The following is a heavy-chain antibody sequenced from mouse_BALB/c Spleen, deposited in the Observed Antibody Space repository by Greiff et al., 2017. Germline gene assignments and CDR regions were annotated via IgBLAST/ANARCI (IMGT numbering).Heavy chain of an antibody. J-gene: IGHJ3*01. Sequence: VQLQQPGAELVKPGAPVKLSCKASGYTFTSYWMNWVKQRPGRGLEWIGRIDPSDSETHYNQKFKDKATLTVDKSSSTAYIQLSSLTSEDSAVYYCARSTMITTWGFAYWGQGTLVTVSA. CDR3: ARSTMITTWGFAY. V-gene: IGHV1-69*02. D-gene: IGHD2-4*01. CDR1: GYTFTSYW. CDR2: IDPSDSET.